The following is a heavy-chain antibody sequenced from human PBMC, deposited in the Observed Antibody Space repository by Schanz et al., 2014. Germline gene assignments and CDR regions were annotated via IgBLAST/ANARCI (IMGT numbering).Heavy chain of an antibody. Sequence: EVHLVESGGGLVQPGGSLRLSCAASGITFSSHSFNWVRQAPGKGLEWVSAISGSGGSTYYADSVKGRFTISSDSSKNTLYLQMSSLRADDTAVYYCARNRGSGGQNWYFDLWGRGTLVTVSS. J-gene: IGHJ2*01. D-gene: IGHD1-26*01. CDR3: ARNRGSGGQNWYFDL. V-gene: IGHV3-23*04. CDR1: GITFSSHS. CDR2: ISGSGGST.